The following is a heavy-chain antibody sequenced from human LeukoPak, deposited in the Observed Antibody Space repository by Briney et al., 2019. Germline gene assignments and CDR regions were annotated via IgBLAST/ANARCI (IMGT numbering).Heavy chain of an antibody. Sequence: PGGSLRLSCAASGFTVSSNYMSWVRQAPGKGLEWVSVIYSGGSTYYADSVKGRFTISRENSKNTLYLQMNSLRAEDTAVYYCARGRDSSGYYPFDYWGQGTLVTVSS. CDR1: GFTVSSNY. D-gene: IGHD3-22*01. CDR3: ARGRDSSGYYPFDY. V-gene: IGHV3-53*01. J-gene: IGHJ4*02. CDR2: IYSGGST.